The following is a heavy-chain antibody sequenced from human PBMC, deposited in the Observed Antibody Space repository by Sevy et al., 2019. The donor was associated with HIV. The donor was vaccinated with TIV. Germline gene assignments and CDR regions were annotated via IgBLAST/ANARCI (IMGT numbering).Heavy chain of an antibody. CDR3: ARENTMIEEPGWFDP. J-gene: IGHJ5*02. Sequence: GGSLRLSCAASGFTFSDYYMSWIRQAPGKGLEWVSYISRSGSTINYADSLKGRFTSSRDKAKNSLYLQITSLRAEDTAVYYCARENTMIEEPGWFDPWGQGTLVTVSS. V-gene: IGHV3-11*01. CDR2: ISRSGSTI. CDR1: GFTFSDYY. D-gene: IGHD3-22*01.